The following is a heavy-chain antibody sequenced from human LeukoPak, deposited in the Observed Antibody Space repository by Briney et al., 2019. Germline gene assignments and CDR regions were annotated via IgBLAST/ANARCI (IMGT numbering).Heavy chain of an antibody. CDR3: ARSGSYLSDAFDI. D-gene: IGHD1-26*01. CDR2: IYYSGST. V-gene: IGHV4-30-4*01. Sequence: SETLSLTCTVSGGSISSGDYYWSWIRQPPGKGLEWIGYIYYSGSTYYNPSLKSRVTISVDTSKNQFSLKLSSVTVADTAVYYCARSGSYLSDAFDIWGQGTMVTVSS. J-gene: IGHJ3*02. CDR1: GGSISSGDYY.